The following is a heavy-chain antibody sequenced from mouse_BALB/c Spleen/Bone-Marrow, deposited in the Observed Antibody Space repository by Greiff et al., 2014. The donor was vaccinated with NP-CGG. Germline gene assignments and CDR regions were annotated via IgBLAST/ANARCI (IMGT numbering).Heavy chain of an antibody. CDR1: GYTFTSSW. CDR2: IHPNSGNT. CDR3: ARSGFDY. V-gene: IGHV1S130*01. Sequence: QVQLQQSGSALVRPGASVKLSCKASGYTFTSSWMHWAKQRPGQGLEWIGEIHPNSGNTNYNEKFKGKATLTVDTSSSTAYVDLSSLTSEDSAVYYCARSGFDYWGQGTTLTVSS. D-gene: IGHD4-1*01. J-gene: IGHJ2*01.